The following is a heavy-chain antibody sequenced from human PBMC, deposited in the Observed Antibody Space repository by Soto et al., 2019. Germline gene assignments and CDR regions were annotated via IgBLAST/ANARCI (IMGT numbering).Heavy chain of an antibody. D-gene: IGHD4-4*01. CDR1: GGSLSGYY. Sequence: LQQWGAGLLNPSETLSLTCAVYGGSLSGYYWTWIRQPPGKGLEWIGETNHRGFTNYNASLESRVTMSVDMSRDQVSMELGSVTAADTAVYYCARSKFRSITTFNYWGQGTLVTVSS. CDR3: ARSKFRSITTFNY. V-gene: IGHV4-34*01. J-gene: IGHJ4*02. CDR2: TNHRGFT.